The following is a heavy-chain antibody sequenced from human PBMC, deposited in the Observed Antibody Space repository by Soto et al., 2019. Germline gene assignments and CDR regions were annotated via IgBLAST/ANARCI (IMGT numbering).Heavy chain of an antibody. V-gene: IGHV1-46*01. CDR2: INPSGGST. Sequence: ASVKVSCKASGYTFTSYYMHWVRQAPGQGLEWMGIINPSGGSTSYAQKFQGRVTMTRDTSTSTVYMELSSLRSEDTAVYYCARDLPDYDILTGYYSRDHRFFDYWGQGTLVTVSS. CDR1: GYTFTSYY. CDR3: ARDLPDYDILTGYYSRDHRFFDY. J-gene: IGHJ4*02. D-gene: IGHD3-9*01.